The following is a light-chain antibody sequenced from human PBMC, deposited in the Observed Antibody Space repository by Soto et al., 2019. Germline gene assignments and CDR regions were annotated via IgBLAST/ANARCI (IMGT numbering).Light chain of an antibody. Sequence: DIQMTQSPSSLSASVGDRVTITCRASQSISKSLNWYQQNPGTAPKLLIYAASTLQSGVPSRFTGSGSGTDFTLTISSLHPEDFATYYCQQTYSNSLTFGGGTEVELE. CDR1: QSISKS. CDR3: QQTYSNSLT. CDR2: AAS. J-gene: IGKJ4*01. V-gene: IGKV1-39*01.